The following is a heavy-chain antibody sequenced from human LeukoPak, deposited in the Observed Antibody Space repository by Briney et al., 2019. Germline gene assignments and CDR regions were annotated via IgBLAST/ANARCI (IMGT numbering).Heavy chain of an antibody. Sequence: GESLKIYCKGSGYSFTSYWIGWVRQMPGKGLEWMGIIYPGDSDTRYSPSFQGQVTISADKSISTAYLQWSSLKASDTAMYYCARRGYCSGGSCLYFDYWGQGTLVTVSS. CDR2: IYPGDSDT. CDR3: ARRGYCSGGSCLYFDY. CDR1: GYSFTSYW. V-gene: IGHV5-51*01. D-gene: IGHD2-15*01. J-gene: IGHJ4*02.